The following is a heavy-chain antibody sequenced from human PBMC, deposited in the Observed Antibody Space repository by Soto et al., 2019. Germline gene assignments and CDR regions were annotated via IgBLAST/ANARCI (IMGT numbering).Heavy chain of an antibody. Sequence: PGGSLRLSCVASGFTFSRYGMHGVRQAPGKGLEWVAVIWNDGSKQVYDDSVKGRFTISRDNSKNALYLEMDSLRDEDTSVYYCARDDDYEANAIDLWGQGTLVTVSS. CDR2: IWNDGSKQ. CDR1: GFTFSRYG. V-gene: IGHV3-33*01. D-gene: IGHD4-17*01. J-gene: IGHJ5*02. CDR3: ARDDDYEANAIDL.